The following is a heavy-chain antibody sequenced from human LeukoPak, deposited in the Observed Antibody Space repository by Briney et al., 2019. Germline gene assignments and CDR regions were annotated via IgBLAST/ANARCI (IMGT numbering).Heavy chain of an antibody. CDR1: GFTFDDYA. CDR2: ISWNSGSI. D-gene: IGHD2-2*01. CDR3: AKGYCSSTSCYPGGY. J-gene: IGHJ4*02. Sequence: GGSLRLSCAASGFTFDDYAMHWVRQAPGKGLEWVSGISWNSGSIGYADSVKGRFTTSRDNAKNSLYLQMNSLRAEDTALYYCAKGYCSSTSCYPGGYWGQGTLVTVSS. V-gene: IGHV3-9*01.